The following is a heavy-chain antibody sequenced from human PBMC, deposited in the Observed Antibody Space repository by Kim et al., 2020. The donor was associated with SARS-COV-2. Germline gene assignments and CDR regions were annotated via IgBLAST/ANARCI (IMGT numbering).Heavy chain of an antibody. CDR3: ARDLPTSGNQGWY. V-gene: IGHV3-30*01. Sequence: YADSVKGRFTISRDNSKNTLYLQMNSLRAEDTAVYYCARDLPTSGNQGWYWGQGTLVTVSS. D-gene: IGHD3-10*01. J-gene: IGHJ4*02.